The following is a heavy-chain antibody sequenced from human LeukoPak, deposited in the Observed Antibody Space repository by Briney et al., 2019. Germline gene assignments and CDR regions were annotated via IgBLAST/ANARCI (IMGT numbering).Heavy chain of an antibody. CDR3: ARARPYCSGGSCFRRYWFDP. J-gene: IGHJ5*02. V-gene: IGHV1-8*02. CDR2: MNPNSGNT. Sequence: ASVKVSCKASGYTFTSYYMHWVRQATGQGLEWMGWMNPNSGNTGYAQKFQGRVTMTRNTSISTAYMELSSLRSEDTAVYYCARARPYCSGGSCFRRYWFDPWGQGTLVTVSS. CDR1: GYTFTSYY. D-gene: IGHD2-15*01.